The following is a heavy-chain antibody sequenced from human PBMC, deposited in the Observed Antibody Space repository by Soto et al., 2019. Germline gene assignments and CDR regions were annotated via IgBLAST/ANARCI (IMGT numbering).Heavy chain of an antibody. Sequence: SVKVSCKASGGTFSSYAISWVRQAPGQGREWMGVIIPIFGTSNYAQKFYGRVTITADKSTSTAYMYLNSLRSEDTAGYYFVRVKELEQWMVSPIYYYYYGMDVWGPGTPVNGSS. CDR2: IIPIFGTS. CDR1: GGTFSSYA. D-gene: IGHD6-19*01. CDR3: VRVKELEQWMVSPIYYYYYGMDV. V-gene: IGHV1-69*06. J-gene: IGHJ6*02.